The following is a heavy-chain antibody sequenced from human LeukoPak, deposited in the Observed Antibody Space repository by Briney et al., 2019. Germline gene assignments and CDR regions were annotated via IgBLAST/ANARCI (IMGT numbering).Heavy chain of an antibody. J-gene: IGHJ4*02. Sequence: ASVKVSCKASGYTFTSYAMHWVRQAPGQRLEWMGWINAGNGNTKYSQKFQGRVTMTTDTSTSTAYMELRSLRSDDTAVYYCAREFRSGSYSEFDYWGQGTLVTVSS. CDR2: INAGNGNT. CDR3: AREFRSGSYSEFDY. V-gene: IGHV1-3*01. D-gene: IGHD1-26*01. CDR1: GYTFTSYA.